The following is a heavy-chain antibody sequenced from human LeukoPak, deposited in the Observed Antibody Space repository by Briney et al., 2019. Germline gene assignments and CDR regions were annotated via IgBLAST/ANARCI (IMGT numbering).Heavy chain of an antibody. CDR3: ASFGSGSPLPPYFDY. D-gene: IGHD3-10*01. CDR2: ISYDGSNK. Sequence: GGSLRLSCAASGFTFSSYAMHWARQAPGKGLEWVAVISYDGSNKYYADSVKGRFTISRDNSKNTLYLQMNSLRAEDTAVYYCASFGSGSPLPPYFDYWGQGTLVTVSS. J-gene: IGHJ4*02. CDR1: GFTFSSYA. V-gene: IGHV3-30*04.